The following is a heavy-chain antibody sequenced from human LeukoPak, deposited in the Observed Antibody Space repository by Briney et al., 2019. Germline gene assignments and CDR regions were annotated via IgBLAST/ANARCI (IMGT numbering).Heavy chain of an antibody. D-gene: IGHD1-14*01. J-gene: IGHJ6*02. V-gene: IGHV3-21*01. CDR2: ISSSSSYI. Sequence: GSLRLSCAASGFTFSSYSMNWVRPAPGKGLEWVSSISSSSSYIYYADSVKGRFTISRDNAKNSLYLQMNSLRAEDTAVYYCARVSRKRILGVWGQGTTVTVSS. CDR3: ARVSRKRILGV. CDR1: GFTFSSYS.